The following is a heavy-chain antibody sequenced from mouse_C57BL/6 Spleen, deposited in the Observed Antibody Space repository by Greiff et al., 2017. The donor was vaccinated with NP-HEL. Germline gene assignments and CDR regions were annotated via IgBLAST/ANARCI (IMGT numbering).Heavy chain of an antibody. CDR3: ARWGTVVADWYFDV. CDR1: GYTFTSYT. CDR2: INPSSGYT. Sequence: QVQLQQSGAELARPGASVKMSCKASGYTFTSYTMHWVKQRPGPGLEWIGYINPSSGYTKYNQKFKDKATLTADKSSSTAYMQLSSLTSEDSAVYYCARWGTVVADWYFDVWGTGTTVTVSS. V-gene: IGHV1-4*01. J-gene: IGHJ1*03. D-gene: IGHD1-1*01.